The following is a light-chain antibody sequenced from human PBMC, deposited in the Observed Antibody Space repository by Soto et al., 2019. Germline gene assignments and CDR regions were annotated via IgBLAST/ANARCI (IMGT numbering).Light chain of an antibody. CDR3: QQRSNWPPALT. Sequence: EIVLTQSPATLSLSPGERATLSCRASQSVSSYLAWYQQKPGQAPRLLIYDASNRATGIPARFSGSGSGPDFTLTISSLEPEDFAVYYCQQRSNWPPALTFGGGTKVEIK. V-gene: IGKV3-11*01. CDR2: DAS. J-gene: IGKJ4*01. CDR1: QSVSSY.